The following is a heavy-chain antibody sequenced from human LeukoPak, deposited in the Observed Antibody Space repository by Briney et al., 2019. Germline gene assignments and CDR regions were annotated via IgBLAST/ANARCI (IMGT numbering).Heavy chain of an antibody. Sequence: PGGSLRLSCSASGFTFSRYAMHWVRQAPGKGLEYVSGINDNGGRTHYGDSVKGRFSISRDNSKNTLHLQMSTLRAEDTALYYCVKDVGGSYAFDYWGQGILVTASS. CDR3: VKDVGGSYAFDY. CDR2: INDNGGRT. V-gene: IGHV3-64D*09. J-gene: IGHJ4*02. CDR1: GFTFSRYA. D-gene: IGHD1-26*01.